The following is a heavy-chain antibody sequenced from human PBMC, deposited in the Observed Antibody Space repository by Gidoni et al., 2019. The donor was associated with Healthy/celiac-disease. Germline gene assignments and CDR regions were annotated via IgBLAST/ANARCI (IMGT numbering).Heavy chain of an antibody. CDR1: GFHFSSSW. Sequence: EVQLVESGGGLVQPGGSLRLSCAASGFHFSSSWMRWVRQAPGKGLEWVANIKQDGSEKYYVDSVKGRFTISRDNAKNSLYLQMNSLRAEDTAVYYCARWSSGYYYVDYYFDYWGQGTLVTVSS. CDR3: ARWSSGYYYVDYYFDY. D-gene: IGHD3-22*01. J-gene: IGHJ4*02. V-gene: IGHV3-7*01. CDR2: IKQDGSEK.